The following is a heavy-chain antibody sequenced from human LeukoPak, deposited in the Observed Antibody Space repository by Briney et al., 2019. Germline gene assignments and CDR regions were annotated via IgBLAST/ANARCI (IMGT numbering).Heavy chain of an antibody. J-gene: IGHJ4*02. Sequence: PGGSLRLSCAASGFTVSNSYMSWIRQAPGKGLEWVSVIYSDGTSYYADSVKARISISRDNSKNTLYLQMNSLRVEDTAMYYCTKTGGPWDWGQGTLVTVSS. CDR1: GFTVSNSY. CDR2: IYSDGTS. CDR3: TKTGGPWD. D-gene: IGHD7-27*01. V-gene: IGHV3-53*01.